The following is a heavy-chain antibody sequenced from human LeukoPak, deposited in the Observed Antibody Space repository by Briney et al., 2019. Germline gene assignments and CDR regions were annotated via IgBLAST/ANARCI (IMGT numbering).Heavy chain of an antibody. V-gene: IGHV4-4*02. CDR3: ARVSLILGGDAFDI. J-gene: IGHJ3*02. D-gene: IGHD2/OR15-2a*01. CDR1: GGSISNSNW. CDR2: IYHSGST. Sequence: SETLSLTCAVSGGSISNSNWWSWVRQPPGKGLEWIGEIYHSGSTIYNPSLKSRVTISVDKSKNQFSLKLSSVTAADTAVYYCARVSLILGGDAFDIWGQGTMVTVSS.